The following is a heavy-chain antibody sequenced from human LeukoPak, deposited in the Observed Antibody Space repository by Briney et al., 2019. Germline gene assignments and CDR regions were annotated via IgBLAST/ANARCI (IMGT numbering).Heavy chain of an antibody. CDR2: IYPGDSDT. Sequence: GESLKISCTASGFTFTNYWIGWVRQMPGKGLEWMGIIYPGDSDTRYSPSFRGQVTISADRSITTAYLQWSSLRASDTAIYYCVSRLGGGWEYYFDLWGRGTLVTVSS. J-gene: IGHJ4*02. CDR1: GFTFTNYW. CDR3: VSRLGGGWEYYFDL. D-gene: IGHD6-19*01. V-gene: IGHV5-51*01.